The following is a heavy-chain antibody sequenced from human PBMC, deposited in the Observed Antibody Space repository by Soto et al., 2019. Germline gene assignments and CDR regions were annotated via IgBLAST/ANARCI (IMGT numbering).Heavy chain of an antibody. CDR1: GYTFTGYY. CDR2: INPNSGGT. V-gene: IGHV1-2*04. D-gene: IGHD3-22*01. J-gene: IGHJ4*02. CDR3: ARGYYYHDSSAYYYYEY. Sequence: ASVKVSCKASGYTFTGYYMHWVRQAPGQGLEWMGWINPNSGGTNYAQKFQGWVTMTRDTSISTAYMELSRLRSDDTAVYYCARGYYYHDSSAYYYYEYWGQGTLVSVSS.